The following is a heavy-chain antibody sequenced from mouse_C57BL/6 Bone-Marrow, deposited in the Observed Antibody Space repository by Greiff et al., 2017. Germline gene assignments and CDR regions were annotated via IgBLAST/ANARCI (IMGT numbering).Heavy chain of an antibody. CDR2: ISSGSSTI. D-gene: IGHD2-5*01. V-gene: IGHV5-17*01. Sequence: EVQGVESGGGLVKPGGSLKLSCAASGFTFSDYGMHWVRQAPEKGLEWVAYISSGSSTIYYANTVKGRFTISRDNAKNTLFLPMTSLRSEDTAMYYCARDSNYIYWYFDVWGTGTTVTVSS. CDR1: GFTFSDYG. CDR3: ARDSNYIYWYFDV. J-gene: IGHJ1*03.